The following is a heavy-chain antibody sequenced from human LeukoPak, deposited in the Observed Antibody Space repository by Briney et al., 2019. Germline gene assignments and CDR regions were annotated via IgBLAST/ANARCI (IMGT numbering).Heavy chain of an antibody. V-gene: IGHV4-59*01. J-gene: IGHJ4*02. CDR1: GGSISSYH. CDR2: IYYSGST. CDR3: ARGTWLPLPDY. D-gene: IGHD5-24*01. Sequence: SETLSLTCTVSGGSISSYHWSWIRQPPGKGLKWIGSIYYSGSTNYNPSLKSRVTISVDTSKNQFSLKLSSVTAADTAVYYCARGTWLPLPDYWGQGTLVTVSS.